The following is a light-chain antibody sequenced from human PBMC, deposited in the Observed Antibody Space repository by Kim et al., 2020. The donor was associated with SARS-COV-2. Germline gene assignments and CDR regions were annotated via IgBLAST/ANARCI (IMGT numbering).Light chain of an antibody. J-gene: IGLJ2*01. CDR1: KWGDKY. CDR3: QAWDSSTVV. Sequence: SYELTQPPSVSVSPGQTASITCSGDKWGDKYACWYQQKPGQSPVLVIYQDSKRPSGIPERFSGANSGNTATLTISGTQAMDEADYYCQAWDSSTVVFGGG. CDR2: QDS. V-gene: IGLV3-1*01.